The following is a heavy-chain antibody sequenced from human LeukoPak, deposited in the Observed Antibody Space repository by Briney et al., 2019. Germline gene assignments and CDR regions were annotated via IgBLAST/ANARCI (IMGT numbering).Heavy chain of an antibody. V-gene: IGHV3-7*01. CDR3: ARDLLPDFWSGYYDY. CDR2: IKQDGSQK. CDR1: GFTFSSYW. J-gene: IGHJ4*02. Sequence: GGSLRLSYAASGFTFSSYWMSWVRQAPGKGLDWVANIKQDGSQKYYVDSVKGRFTISRDNAKNSLYLQMNSLRDEDTAVYYCARDLLPDFWSGYYDYWGQGTLVTVSS. D-gene: IGHD3-3*01.